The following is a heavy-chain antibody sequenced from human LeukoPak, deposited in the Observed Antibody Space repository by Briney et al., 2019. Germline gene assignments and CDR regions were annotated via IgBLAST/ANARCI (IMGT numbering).Heavy chain of an antibody. D-gene: IGHD2-2*01. CDR1: GFTFSSYA. CDR3: AKYCSSTSCRDAFDI. Sequence: GGSLRLSCAASGFTFSSYAMSWVRQAPGKGLEWVSAISGSGGSTYYADSVKGRFAISRDNSKNTLYLQMNSLRAEDTAVYYCAKYCSSTSCRDAFDIWGQGTMVTVSS. J-gene: IGHJ3*02. V-gene: IGHV3-23*01. CDR2: ISGSGGST.